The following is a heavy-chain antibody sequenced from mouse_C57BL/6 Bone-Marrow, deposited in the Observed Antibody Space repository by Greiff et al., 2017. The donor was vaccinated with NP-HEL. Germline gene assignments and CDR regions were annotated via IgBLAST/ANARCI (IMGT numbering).Heavy chain of an antibody. Sequence: VQLQQSGAELARPGASVKLSCKASGYTFTSYGISWVKQRTGQGLEWIGEIYPRSGNTYYNEKFKGKATLTADKSSSTAYMELRSLTSEDSAVYFCASCVYYCGRRFFDYGRQGTTLTVST. J-gene: IGHJ2*01. V-gene: IGHV1-81*01. D-gene: IGHD1-1*01. CDR3: ASCVYYCGRRFFDY. CDR1: GYTFTSYG. CDR2: IYPRSGNT.